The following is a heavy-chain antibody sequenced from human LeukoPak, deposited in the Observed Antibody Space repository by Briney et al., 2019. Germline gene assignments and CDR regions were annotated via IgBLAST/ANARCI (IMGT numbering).Heavy chain of an antibody. J-gene: IGHJ3*02. D-gene: IGHD6-13*01. CDR1: GFTFSSYA. Sequence: GGSLRLSCAASGFTFSSYAMSWVRQAPGKGLEWVSAISGSGGSTYYADSVKGRFTISRDNSKNTLYLQMNSLRAEDTAVYYCAKDLSAVRGHAGAFDIWGQGTMVTVSS. CDR2: ISGSGGST. V-gene: IGHV3-23*01. CDR3: AKDLSAVRGHAGAFDI.